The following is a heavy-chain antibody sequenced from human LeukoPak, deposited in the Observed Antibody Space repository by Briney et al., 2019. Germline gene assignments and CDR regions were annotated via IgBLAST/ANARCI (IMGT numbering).Heavy chain of an antibody. Sequence: SSETLSLTCTVSGGSISGDYWSWIRQPAGKGLEWIGRIYTSGGTNYNPSLKSRVTMSVDTSKNQFSLRLGSVTAADTAVYYCARDRPNSDAFDIWGQGTMVTVSS. CDR1: GGSISGDY. V-gene: IGHV4-4*07. CDR3: ARDRPNSDAFDI. D-gene: IGHD6-6*01. J-gene: IGHJ3*02. CDR2: IYTSGGT.